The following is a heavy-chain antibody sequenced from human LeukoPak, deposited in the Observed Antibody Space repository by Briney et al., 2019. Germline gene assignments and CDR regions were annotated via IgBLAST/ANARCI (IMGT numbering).Heavy chain of an antibody. CDR2: IYYSGST. D-gene: IGHD1-26*01. Sequence: PSETLSLTCTVSGGTISSYYWSWIRQPPGKGLEWIGYIYYSGSTNYNPSLKSRVTIAVDTSKNQFSLKLSSVTAADPAVYYCARGTVGATSYYFYYWGQGTLVTVSS. V-gene: IGHV4-59*12. CDR1: GGTISSYY. CDR3: ARGTVGATSYYFYY. J-gene: IGHJ4*02.